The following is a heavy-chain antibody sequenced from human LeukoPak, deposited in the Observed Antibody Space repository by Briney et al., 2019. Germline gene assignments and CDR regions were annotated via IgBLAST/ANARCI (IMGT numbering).Heavy chain of an antibody. D-gene: IGHD6-13*01. CDR1: GGSISSYY. V-gene: IGHV4-59*01. Sequence: SETLSLTCTVSGGSISSYYWIWIRQPPGKGLEWIGYIYYSGSTNYNPSLKSRVTISVDTSKNQFSLKLSSVTAADTAVYYCAREKPSIAAAFDAFDIWGQGTMVTVSS. CDR2: IYYSGST. CDR3: AREKPSIAAAFDAFDI. J-gene: IGHJ3*02.